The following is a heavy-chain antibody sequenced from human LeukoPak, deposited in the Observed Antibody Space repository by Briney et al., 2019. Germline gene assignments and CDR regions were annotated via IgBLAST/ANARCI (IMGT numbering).Heavy chain of an antibody. CDR2: IRYDGSNK. CDR3: AKDYPRGYSYGSERKDI. V-gene: IGHV3-30*02. D-gene: IGHD5-18*01. J-gene: IGHJ3*02. CDR1: GFTFSSYG. Sequence: GGSLRLSCAASGFTFSSYGMHWVRQAPGKGLEWVAFIRYDGSNKYYADSVKGRFTISRDNSKNTLYLQMNSLRAEDTAVYYCAKDYPRGYSYGSERKDIWGQGTMVTVSS.